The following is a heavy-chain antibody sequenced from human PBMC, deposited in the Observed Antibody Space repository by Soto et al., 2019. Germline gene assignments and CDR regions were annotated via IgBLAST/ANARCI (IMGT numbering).Heavy chain of an antibody. V-gene: IGHV1-18*01. CDR3: ARKGPFPVSKASDYYYYGMDV. J-gene: IGHJ6*02. D-gene: IGHD3-3*01. Sequence: ASVKVSCKASGYTFTSYGISWVRQAPGQGLEWMGWISAYNGNTNYAQKLQGRVTMTTDTSTSTAYMELRSLRSDDTAVYYCARKGPFPVSKASDYYYYGMDVWGQGTTVTVSS. CDR2: ISAYNGNT. CDR1: GYTFTSYG.